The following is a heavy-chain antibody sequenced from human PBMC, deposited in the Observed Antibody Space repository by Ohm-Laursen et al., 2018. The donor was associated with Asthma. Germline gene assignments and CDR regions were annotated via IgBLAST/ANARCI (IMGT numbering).Heavy chain of an antibody. CDR3: ARSPGTMYGPGKYYFDY. Sequence: SSLRLSCTASGFSFSSHGMHWVRQAPGKGLEWVANIWYDGSGKNFVDFVKGRFTISRDSSKNIVYLQMNSLTAEGTAVYFCARSPGTMYGPGKYYFDYWGQGTLVTVSS. CDR1: GFSFSSHG. CDR2: IWYDGSGK. D-gene: IGHD1-1*01. V-gene: IGHV3-33*01. J-gene: IGHJ4*02.